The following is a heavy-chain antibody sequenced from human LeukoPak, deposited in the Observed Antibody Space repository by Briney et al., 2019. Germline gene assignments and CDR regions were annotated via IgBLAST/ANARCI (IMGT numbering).Heavy chain of an antibody. CDR1: GGSINSYS. CDR2: IYYSGST. V-gene: IGHV4-59*01. D-gene: IGHD2-15*01. J-gene: IGHJ4*02. Sequence: PSETLSLTCTVSGGSINSYSWSWIRQPPGKGLEWIGYIYYSGSTSYNPSLKSRVTMSLDASKNQFSLKLSSVTAADTAMYYCARDRGPDCSGGSCWDYWGQGSLSPSPQ. CDR3: ARDRGPDCSGGSCWDY.